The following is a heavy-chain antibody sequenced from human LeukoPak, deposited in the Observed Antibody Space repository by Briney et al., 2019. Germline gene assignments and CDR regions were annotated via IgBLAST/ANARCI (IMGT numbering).Heavy chain of an antibody. D-gene: IGHD1-26*01. CDR1: GFTFSTYW. J-gene: IGHJ5*02. V-gene: IGHV3-7*04. CDR2: IKQDGSEI. CDR3: ARGHSGRWFWWFGA. Sequence: GGSLRLSCAASGFTFSTYWMCWVRQAPGRGLQWVASIKQDGSEIYYVDSVKGRFSISRDNDKNSLSLQMNSLRAEDTAVYYCARGHSGRWFWWFGAWGQGTLVTVSS.